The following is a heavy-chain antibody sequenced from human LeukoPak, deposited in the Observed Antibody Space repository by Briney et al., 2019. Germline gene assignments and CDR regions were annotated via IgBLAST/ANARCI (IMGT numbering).Heavy chain of an antibody. Sequence: SETLSLTCTVSGGSISSYYWSWIRQPAGKGLEWIGRIFTSGSTNYNPSLKSRVTMSVDTSKNQFSLKLSSVTAADTAVYYCARVRIRQNLNWFDPWGQGTLVTVSS. CDR3: ARVRIRQNLNWFDP. CDR2: IFTSGST. CDR1: GGSISSYY. J-gene: IGHJ5*02. V-gene: IGHV4-4*07. D-gene: IGHD1-14*01.